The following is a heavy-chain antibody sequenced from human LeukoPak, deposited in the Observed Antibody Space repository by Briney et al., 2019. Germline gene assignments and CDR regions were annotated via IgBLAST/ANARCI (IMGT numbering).Heavy chain of an antibody. D-gene: IGHD3-22*01. V-gene: IGHV4-4*02. J-gene: IGHJ4*02. CDR1: GDSINSLDL. CDR2: LYLSGTT. Sequence: SGTLSLTCTVSGDSINSLDLWSWVRQPPGKGLEWIGELYLSGTTHSNPSVKSRVTISIDKSKNQFFLNLSSVTAADTAVYYCAGLVGRYSSGLYYYYFDYWGQGTLVTVSS. CDR3: AGLVGRYSSGLYYYYFDY.